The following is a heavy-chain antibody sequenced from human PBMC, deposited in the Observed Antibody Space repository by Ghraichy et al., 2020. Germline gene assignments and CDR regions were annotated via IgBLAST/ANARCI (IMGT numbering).Heavy chain of an antibody. Sequence: GGSLRLSCAASGFTFRRVAMTWVRQAPGKGLEWIASISGNGGSTYYADSVKGRFTISRDNSKNTLYLQMNSLRAEDTAVYHCAKDGGSSGYYPHDAFAVWGPGTMVTVSS. CDR1: GFTFRRVA. J-gene: IGHJ3*01. CDR3: AKDGGSSGYYPHDAFAV. CDR2: ISGNGGST. D-gene: IGHD3-22*01. V-gene: IGHV3-23*01.